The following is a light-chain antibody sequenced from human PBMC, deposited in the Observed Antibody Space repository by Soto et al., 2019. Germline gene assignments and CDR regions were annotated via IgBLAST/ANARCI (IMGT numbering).Light chain of an antibody. CDR2: AAS. CDR3: QQYNKWPRT. Sequence: EIVMTQSPATLSVSPGERATLSCRASQTVSSNLAWYQQKPGQAPRLLIYAASTRATGIPGRFRATGSGTEFTLTISRLQSEDFAVYYCQQYNKWPRTFGPGTKVDIK. CDR1: QTVSSN. V-gene: IGKV3-15*01. J-gene: IGKJ3*01.